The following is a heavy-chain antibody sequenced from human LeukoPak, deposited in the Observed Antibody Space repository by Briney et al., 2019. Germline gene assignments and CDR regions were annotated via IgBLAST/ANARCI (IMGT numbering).Heavy chain of an antibody. J-gene: IGHJ5*02. CDR2: IYYSGST. V-gene: IGHV4-59*01. CDR3: ARSKINWFDP. CDR1: GGSISSYY. Sequence: SETLSLTCTVSGGSISSYYWSWIRQPPGKGLEWIGYIYYSGSTNYNPSLKSRVTISVDTSKNQFTLKLSSVTAADTAVYYCARSKINWFDPWGQGTLVTVSS.